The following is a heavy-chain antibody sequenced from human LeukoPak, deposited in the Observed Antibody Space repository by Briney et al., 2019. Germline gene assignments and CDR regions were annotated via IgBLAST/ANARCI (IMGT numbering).Heavy chain of an antibody. D-gene: IGHD5-24*01. CDR1: GGSISSSYW. V-gene: IGHV4-4*02. CDR3: ARDTQPTINHYWYFDL. CDR2: IYYSGST. Sequence: PSGTLSLTCAVSGGSISSSYWWSWVRQPPGKGLEWIGYIYYSGSTNYNPSLKSRVTISVDTSKNQFSLKLSSVTAADTAVYYCARDTQPTINHYWYFDLWGRGTLVTVSS. J-gene: IGHJ2*01.